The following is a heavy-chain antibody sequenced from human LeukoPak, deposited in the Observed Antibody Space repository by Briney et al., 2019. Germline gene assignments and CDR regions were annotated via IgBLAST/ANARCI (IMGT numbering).Heavy chain of an antibody. J-gene: IGHJ6*03. CDR3: ARERVGGSDGSGWYNRHYHMDV. D-gene: IGHD6-19*01. CDR1: GGSISSSGHY. CDR2: IYSNGNT. Sequence: PSETLSLTCSVSGGSISSSGHYWGWIRQSPEKGLDWIGSIYSNGNTYYNPSVKSRVTISVDTSENQFSLKLTSVPAAETAVYYCARERVGGSDGSGWYNRHYHMDVWGRGTTVTVSS. V-gene: IGHV4-39*07.